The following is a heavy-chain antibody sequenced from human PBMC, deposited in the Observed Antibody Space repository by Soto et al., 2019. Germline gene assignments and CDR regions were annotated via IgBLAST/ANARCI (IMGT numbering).Heavy chain of an antibody. CDR2: INPSGGST. CDR3: AGAPYSARVKWEFVY. CDR1: GYTFTSYY. D-gene: IGHD5-18*01. V-gene: IGHV1-46*01. J-gene: IGHJ4*02. Sequence: QVQLVQSGAEVKKPGASVKVSCKASGYTFTSYYMHWVRQAPGQGLEWMGIINPSGGSTSYAQKLQGRVTMTRDTSTSTVYIELSSLRSEDTAVYYCAGAPYSARVKWEFVYWGQGTLVTVSS.